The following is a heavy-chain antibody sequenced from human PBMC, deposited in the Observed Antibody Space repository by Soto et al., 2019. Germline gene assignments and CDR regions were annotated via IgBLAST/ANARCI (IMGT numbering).Heavy chain of an antibody. D-gene: IGHD3-22*01. CDR2: IYYSGST. CDR1: GGSISSGAYY. CDR3: AIYDSSGSRGFQH. J-gene: IGHJ1*01. V-gene: IGHV4-31*03. Sequence: QVQLQESGPGLVKPSQTLSLTCTVSGGSISSGAYYWSWIRQHPGKGLEWIGYIYYSGSTYYNPSXNXRVXISVDTSKNQSSLKLSSVTAADTAVYYCAIYDSSGSRGFQHWGQGTLVTVSS.